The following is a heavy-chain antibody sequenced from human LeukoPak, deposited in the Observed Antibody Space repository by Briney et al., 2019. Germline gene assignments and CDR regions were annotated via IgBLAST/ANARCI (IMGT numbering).Heavy chain of an antibody. V-gene: IGHV1-2*06. Sequence: GASVKVSCKASGYTFTGYYMHWVRQAPGQGLEWMGRINPNSGGTNYAQKFQGRVTMTRDTSVSTAYMELSRLRSDDTAVYYCASEAGYDSSGYRVYWGQGTLVTVSS. CDR3: ASEAGYDSSGYRVY. CDR2: INPNSGGT. D-gene: IGHD3-22*01. J-gene: IGHJ4*02. CDR1: GYTFTGYY.